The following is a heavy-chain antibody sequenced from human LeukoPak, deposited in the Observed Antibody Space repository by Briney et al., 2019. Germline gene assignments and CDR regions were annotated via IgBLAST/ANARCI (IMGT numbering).Heavy chain of an antibody. V-gene: IGHV3-7*01. CDR3: AREDGGYSYSFDY. J-gene: IGHJ4*02. CDR1: GFTFSSYW. CDR2: IKQDGSEK. D-gene: IGHD5-18*01. Sequence: PGGSLRLSCAASGFTFSSYWMSWVRQAPGKGLEWVANIKQDGSEKYYVDSVKGRFTISRDNAKNSLYLQMNSLRAEDTAVYYCAREDGGYSYSFDYWGQGTLVTVSS.